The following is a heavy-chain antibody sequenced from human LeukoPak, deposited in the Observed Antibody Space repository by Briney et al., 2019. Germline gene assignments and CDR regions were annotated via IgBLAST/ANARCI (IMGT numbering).Heavy chain of an antibody. J-gene: IGHJ4*02. CDR3: ARESYCSGGNCYSGAGDY. CDR1: GYTFSNYG. CDR2: ISAHNGNT. Sequence: ASVKVSCKASGYTFSNYGITWVRQAPGQGLEWMGWISAHNGNTKYAQNLQGRVTMTTDTSTSTAYMELRRLTSDDTAVYYCARESYCSGGNCYSGAGDYWSQGTLVSVSS. D-gene: IGHD2-15*01. V-gene: IGHV1-18*01.